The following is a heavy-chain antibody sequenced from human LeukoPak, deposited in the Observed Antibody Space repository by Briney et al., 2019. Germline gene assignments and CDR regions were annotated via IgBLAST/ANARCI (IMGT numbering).Heavy chain of an antibody. D-gene: IGHD5-12*01. V-gene: IGHV3-7*01. CDR2: LHPDGSER. Sequence: GGSLRLSCAASGFTFNDAWMNWVRQAPGKGLEWVARLHPDGSERNYVGSVEGRFTVFGDNAKSSLFLQMHSLRVEDTAVYYCARGGYSFDYLGQGTLVTVSS. J-gene: IGHJ4*02. CDR1: GFTFNDAW. CDR3: ARGGYSFDY.